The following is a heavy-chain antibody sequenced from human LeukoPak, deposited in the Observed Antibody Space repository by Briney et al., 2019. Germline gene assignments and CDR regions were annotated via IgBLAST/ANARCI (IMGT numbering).Heavy chain of an antibody. CDR3: ARARHDSTPWGPDY. V-gene: IGHV3-66*02. CDR2: INSGGAT. CDR1: GFTVSNSY. Sequence: PGGSLRHSCAASGFTVSNSYMSWVRQAPGKGLECVSVINSGGATYYADSVKGRFAISRDNSKNTLFLQMNSLRAEDTAVYYCARARHDSTPWGPDYWGQGTLVTVSS. J-gene: IGHJ4*02. D-gene: IGHD2/OR15-2a*01.